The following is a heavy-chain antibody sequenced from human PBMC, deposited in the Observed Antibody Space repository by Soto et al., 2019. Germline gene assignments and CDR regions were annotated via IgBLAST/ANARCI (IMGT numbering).Heavy chain of an antibody. J-gene: IGHJ4*02. D-gene: IGHD2-21*02. Sequence: QVHLVESGGGMVQPGTSLRLSCTASGFTFNSLSLHWVGQRPDKGLEWVAVISFDGRVTYYADFVKGRFTVSRDNSKNTIYLQVNSLRAEDTAVYYCAREPYGDSQYFDYWGQGTLVTVSS. CDR2: ISFDGRVT. CDR3: AREPYGDSQYFDY. CDR1: GFTFNSLS. V-gene: IGHV3-30*04.